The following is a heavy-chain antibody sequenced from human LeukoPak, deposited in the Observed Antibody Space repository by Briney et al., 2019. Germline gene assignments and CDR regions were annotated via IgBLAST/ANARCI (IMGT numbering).Heavy chain of an antibody. CDR3: AAADVYHQHDY. CDR2: ISGSGGST. D-gene: IGHD5-24*01. J-gene: IGHJ4*02. V-gene: IGHV3-23*01. Sequence: PGGSLSLSCTASGFSLSTDAMNWVRQAPGVGLEWVSGISGSGGSTYYADSVKGRFTISRDNSKNTLYLQMNSLRAEDTAVYYCAAADVYHQHDYWGQGTLVTVSS. CDR1: GFSLSTDA.